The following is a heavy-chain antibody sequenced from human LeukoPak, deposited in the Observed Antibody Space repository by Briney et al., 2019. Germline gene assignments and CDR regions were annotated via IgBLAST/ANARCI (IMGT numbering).Heavy chain of an antibody. CDR2: ITSNGGST. J-gene: IGHJ4*02. Sequence: GGSLRLSCADPVFTLSRYALYWVRQAPGKGLEYVSAITSNGGSTYYADSVKGRFTISRDNSKNTQYLQMSSLRDEDTAVYYCVKVCCRGPRCYGGDYWGQGTLVTVSS. D-gene: IGHD2-2*01. V-gene: IGHV3-64D*06. CDR3: VKVCCRGPRCYGGDY. CDR1: VFTLSRYA.